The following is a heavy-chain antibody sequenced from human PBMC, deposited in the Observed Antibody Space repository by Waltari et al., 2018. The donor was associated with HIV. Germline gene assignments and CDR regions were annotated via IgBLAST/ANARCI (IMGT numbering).Heavy chain of an antibody. Sequence: EVQLVESGGGLVQSGRSLRPSCTAPGFTFGDSAMSWFRQAPGKGLEWGGFIRSKAYGGTTEYAASVKDRFTISRDDSKSIAYLQMNSLKTEDTAVYYCSRSRGYSYGYADYWGQGTLVTVSS. CDR1: GFTFGDSA. D-gene: IGHD5-18*01. CDR2: IRSKAYGGTT. CDR3: SRSRGYSYGYADY. V-gene: IGHV3-49*03. J-gene: IGHJ4*02.